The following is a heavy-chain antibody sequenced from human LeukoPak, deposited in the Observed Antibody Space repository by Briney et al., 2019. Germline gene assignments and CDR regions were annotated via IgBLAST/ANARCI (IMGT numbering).Heavy chain of an antibody. J-gene: IGHJ3*01. CDR3: AKPTTSGWYPH. Sequence: GGSLRLSCAASGFTFSDYDMNWIRQAPGTGLEWVSYITGSSSSKYYADSVKGRFTISRDNAKNSLYLQMNSLRAEDTAVYYCAKPTTSGWYPHWGQGTMVTVSS. CDR1: GFTFSDYD. D-gene: IGHD6-19*01. V-gene: IGHV3-48*01. CDR2: ITGSSSSK.